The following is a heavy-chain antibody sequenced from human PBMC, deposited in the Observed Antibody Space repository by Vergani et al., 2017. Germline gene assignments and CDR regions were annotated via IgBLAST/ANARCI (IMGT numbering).Heavy chain of an antibody. CDR3: ARFRISPSGDWYFDL. Sequence: EVQLLESGGGLVQPGGSLRLSCAASGFTVSSNYMSWVRQAPGKGLEWVSVIYSGGSKYYADSVKGRFTISRDNSKNTLYLQMNSLRAEDTAVYYCARFRISPSGDWYFDLWGRGTLVTVSS. CDR2: IYSGGSK. V-gene: IGHV3-66*02. J-gene: IGHJ2*01. CDR1: GFTVSSNY. D-gene: IGHD2-15*01.